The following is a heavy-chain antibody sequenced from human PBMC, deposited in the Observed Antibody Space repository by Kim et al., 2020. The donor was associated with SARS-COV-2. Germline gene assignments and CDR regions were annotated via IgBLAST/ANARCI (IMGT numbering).Heavy chain of an antibody. J-gene: IGHJ4*02. Sequence: VKGRFTNSRDNSKNTLYLQMNSRRAEDTAVYYCAKDEDCSSTSCYGSFDYWGQGTLVTVSS. D-gene: IGHD2-2*01. V-gene: IGHV3-23*01. CDR3: AKDEDCSSTSCYGSFDY.